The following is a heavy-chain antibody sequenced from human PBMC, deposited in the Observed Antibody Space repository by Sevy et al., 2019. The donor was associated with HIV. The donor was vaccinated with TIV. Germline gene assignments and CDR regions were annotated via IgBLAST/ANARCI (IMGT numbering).Heavy chain of an antibody. CDR2: IKQDGSEK. J-gene: IGHJ4*02. D-gene: IGHD1-26*01. V-gene: IGHV3-7*04. CDR1: GFSFSSYW. CDR3: GRGSSGRNVGPYVY. Sequence: GGSLRLSCEASGFSFSSYWMSWVRQAPGKGLEWVANIKQDGSEKFYVDSVKGRFTISRDNARNSLYLQMNSLRAEDTAVYFCGRGSSGRNVGPYVYWGQGTPVTVSS.